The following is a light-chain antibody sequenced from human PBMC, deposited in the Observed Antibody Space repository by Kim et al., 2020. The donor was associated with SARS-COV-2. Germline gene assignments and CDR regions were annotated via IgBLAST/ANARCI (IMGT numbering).Light chain of an antibody. J-gene: IGKJ2*01. V-gene: IGKV3-20*01. CDR3: QQYAISPHT. Sequence: PGEGALLSSRASHSVRSSHLAWYQHKPGQAPRLVIYGASKRATGIPDRLSGSGSGTDFTLTISRLEPEDSAVYYCQQYAISPHTFGQGTKLEI. CDR1: HSVRSSH. CDR2: GAS.